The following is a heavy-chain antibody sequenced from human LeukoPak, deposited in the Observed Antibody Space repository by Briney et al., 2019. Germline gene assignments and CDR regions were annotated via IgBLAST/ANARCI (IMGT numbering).Heavy chain of an antibody. CDR1: GGSFSGYY. V-gene: IGHV4-34*01. J-gene: IGHJ6*03. CDR2: INHSGST. CDR3: ARGPEWLGEFRAKYYYYYYMDV. Sequence: PSETLSLTCAVYGGSFSGYYWSWIRQPPGKGLEWIGEINHSGSTNYNPSLKSRVTISVDKSKNQFSLKLSSVTAADTAVYYCARGPEWLGEFRAKYYYYYYMDVWGKGTTVTVSS. D-gene: IGHD3-10*01.